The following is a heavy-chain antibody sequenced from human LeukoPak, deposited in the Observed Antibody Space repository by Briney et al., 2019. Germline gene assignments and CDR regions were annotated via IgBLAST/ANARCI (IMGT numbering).Heavy chain of an antibody. J-gene: IGHJ6*03. V-gene: IGHV1-8*03. CDR1: GCTFTSYD. Sequence: ASVKVSCKASGCTFTSYDINWVRQATGQGLEWMGWMNPNSGNTGYAQKFQGRVTITRNTSISTAYMELSSLRSEDTAVYYCARGIELGIGYYYYYMDVWGKGTTVTISS. CDR2: MNPNSGNT. CDR3: ARGIELGIGYYYYYMDV. D-gene: IGHD7-27*01.